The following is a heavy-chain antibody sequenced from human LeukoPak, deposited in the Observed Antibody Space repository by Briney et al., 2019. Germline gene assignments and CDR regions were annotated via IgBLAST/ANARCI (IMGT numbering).Heavy chain of an antibody. V-gene: IGHV3-9*01. D-gene: IGHD6-19*01. CDR1: GFTFDDYA. CDR2: ISWNSGGV. J-gene: IGHJ4*02. CDR3: AKGKKMTVAGFFDY. Sequence: GRSLRLSCAASGFTFDDYAMHWVRQAPGKGLEWVSGISWNSGGVGYADSVKGRFTISRDNAENSLYLQMNSLRADDTALYYCAKGKKMTVAGFFDYWGQGTLVTVSS.